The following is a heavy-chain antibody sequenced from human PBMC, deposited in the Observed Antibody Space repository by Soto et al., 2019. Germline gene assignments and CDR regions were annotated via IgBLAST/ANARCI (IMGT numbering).Heavy chain of an antibody. Sequence: QVQLVQSGAEVKKPGASVKVSCKASGYTFTNYAIHWVRQAPGLGLEWMGWINGGKGXTEYSQKFQDRVTITRDTXXXXXXXXXXXXXXXXXXXXXXXXMVFGSGGWYDPWGQGTLVTVSS. CDR2: INGGKGXT. V-gene: IGHV1-3*01. D-gene: IGHD3-10*01. CDR1: GYTFTNYA. CDR3: XXMVFGSGGWYDP. J-gene: IGHJ5*02.